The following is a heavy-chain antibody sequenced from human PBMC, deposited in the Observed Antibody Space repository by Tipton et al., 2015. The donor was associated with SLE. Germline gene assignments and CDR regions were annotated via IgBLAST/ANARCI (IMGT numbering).Heavy chain of an antibody. V-gene: IGHV3-30*18. J-gene: IGHJ4*02. CDR2: IWFDGSNK. Sequence: RSLRLSCAASGFNFNSYGMHWVRQAPGKGLEWVAVIWFDGSNKYYVDSVKGRFTISRDNSKNTLFLQMNSLRAEDTAVYCCAKGEDYYGSGSDYWGQGTLVTVSS. CDR3: AKGEDYYGSGSDY. D-gene: IGHD3-10*01. CDR1: GFNFNSYG.